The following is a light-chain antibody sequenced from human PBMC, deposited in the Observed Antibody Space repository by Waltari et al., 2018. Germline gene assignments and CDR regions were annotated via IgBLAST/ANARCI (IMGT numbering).Light chain of an antibody. V-gene: IGKV3-20*01. CDR2: GAS. CDR1: QTVRTTY. Sequence: EIVLTQSPGTLSLSPGERATLSCRASQTVRTTYLAWYQQSPGQAPTLLIDGASSRATGVPDRFSGSGSGTDFSLTISSLEPEDFAVYYCQQYDISPLTFGGGTKVEIK. CDR3: QQYDISPLT. J-gene: IGKJ4*01.